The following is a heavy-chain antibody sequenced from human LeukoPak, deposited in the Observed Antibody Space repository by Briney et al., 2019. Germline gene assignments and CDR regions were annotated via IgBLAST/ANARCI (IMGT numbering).Heavy chain of an antibody. CDR1: GYTFTSYG. V-gene: IGHV1-18*01. D-gene: IGHD1-26*01. Sequence: ASVKVSCKASGYTFTSYGISWVRQAPGQGLEWVGWISAYNAYTNYTQKLQGRVTMTTDTSTSTAYMELRSLRSDDTAVYYCAKPGKYSGSYLVYAFDIWGQGTLVTISS. J-gene: IGHJ4*02. CDR2: ISAYNAYT. CDR3: AKPGKYSGSYLVYAFDI.